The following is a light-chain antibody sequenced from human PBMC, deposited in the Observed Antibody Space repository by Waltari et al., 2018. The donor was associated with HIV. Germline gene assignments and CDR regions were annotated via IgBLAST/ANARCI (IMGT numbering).Light chain of an antibody. Sequence: QSPLTHPASVSGSPGQPLRIPCSRTGRDIGASKSVYLYHPRPVGAPKFIIYAVNERPSGVSDRFSGSKSGNTASLTISGLQAEDEADYYCCAYAGQTTYVAFGGGTKVTVL. J-gene: IGLJ2*01. V-gene: IGLV2-23*02. CDR1: GRDIGASKS. CDR2: AVN. CDR3: CAYAGQTTYVA.